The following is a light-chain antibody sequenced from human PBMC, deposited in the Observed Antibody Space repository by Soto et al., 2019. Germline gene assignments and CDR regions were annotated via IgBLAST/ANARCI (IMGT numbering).Light chain of an antibody. V-gene: IGKV3D-15*01. CDR2: GTS. CDR3: QQYNNWPQT. Sequence: LVLTQSPAIMYLSPVERATLSCRASQTVGRSFLAWYQQKPGQAPRLLIFGTSIRATGIPDRFSGSGSGTEFTLTISSLQSEDFAEYHCQQYNNWPQTFGQGTKVDIK. J-gene: IGKJ1*01. CDR1: QTVGRS.